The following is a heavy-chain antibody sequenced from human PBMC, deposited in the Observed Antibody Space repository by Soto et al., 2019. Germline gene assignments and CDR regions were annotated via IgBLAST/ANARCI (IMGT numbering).Heavy chain of an antibody. D-gene: IGHD2-2*01. V-gene: IGHV4-59*01. Sequence: SETLSLTCTVSGGSISSYYWSWIRQPPGKGLEWIGYIYYSGSTNYNPSLKSRVTISVDTSKNQFSLKLSSVTAADTAVYYWARDFSCSSTSCVGDSPGWFDPWGQGTLVTVSS. CDR3: ARDFSCSSTSCVGDSPGWFDP. CDR2: IYYSGST. CDR1: GGSISSYY. J-gene: IGHJ5*02.